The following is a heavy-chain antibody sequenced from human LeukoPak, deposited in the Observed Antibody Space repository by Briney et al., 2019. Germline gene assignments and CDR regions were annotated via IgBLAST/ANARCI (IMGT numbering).Heavy chain of an antibody. Sequence: GGSLRLSCTASGFTFGDYAMSWVRQAPGKGLEWVGLIRSKAYGGTTEYAASVKGRFTISRNDSKSIAYLQMNSLKTEDTAVYYCTSRYYYDSSGYLYWGQGTLVTVSS. V-gene: IGHV3-49*04. CDR2: IRSKAYGGTT. CDR1: GFTFGDYA. J-gene: IGHJ4*02. CDR3: TSRYYYDSSGYLY. D-gene: IGHD3-22*01.